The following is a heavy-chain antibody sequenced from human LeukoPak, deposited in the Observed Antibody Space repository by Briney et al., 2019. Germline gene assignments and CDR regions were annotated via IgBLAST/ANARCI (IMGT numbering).Heavy chain of an antibody. CDR2: ISSSSSYI. J-gene: IGHJ3*02. CDR3: ARDDIVVVVAATQHNAFDI. D-gene: IGHD2-15*01. CDR1: GFTFSSHS. Sequence: PGGSLRLSCAASGFTFSSHSMNWVRQAPGKGLEWVSSISSSSSYIYYADSVKGRFTISRDNAKNSLYLQMNSLRAEDTAMYYCARDDIVVVVAATQHNAFDIWGQGTMVTVSS. V-gene: IGHV3-21*01.